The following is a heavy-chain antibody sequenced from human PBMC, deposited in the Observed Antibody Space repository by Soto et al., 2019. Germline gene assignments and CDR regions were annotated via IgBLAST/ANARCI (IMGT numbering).Heavy chain of an antibody. CDR3: ARETVGTIDR. Sequence: SETLSLTCTVSGGSISSVGYYWSWIRHHPGKGLEWIGYIYNSGSTHYNPSLKSRITMSVDTSKNQFSLKLSSVTVADTAVYFCARETVGTIDRWGQGTLVTVSS. CDR2: IYNSGST. CDR1: GGSISSVGYY. J-gene: IGHJ5*02. V-gene: IGHV4-31*03. D-gene: IGHD5-12*01.